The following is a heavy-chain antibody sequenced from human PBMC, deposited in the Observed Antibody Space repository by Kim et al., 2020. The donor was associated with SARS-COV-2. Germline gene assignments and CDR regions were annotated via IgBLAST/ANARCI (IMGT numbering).Heavy chain of an antibody. V-gene: IGHV1-3*01. J-gene: IGHJ4*02. CDR2: IHAGLGGT. CDR3: ARDDGSTWSLDS. Sequence: ASVKVSCKSSGFTFTRYAIHWVRQAPGQRPDWMAVIHAGLGGTEYSETFQGRVTLTRDMSATTAYMELSSLTSEDTAFYYCARDDGSTWSLDSWGQGTLVTVSS. D-gene: IGHD6-13*01. CDR1: GFTFTRYA.